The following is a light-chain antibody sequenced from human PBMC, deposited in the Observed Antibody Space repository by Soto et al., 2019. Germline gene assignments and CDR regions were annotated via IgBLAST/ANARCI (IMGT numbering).Light chain of an antibody. CDR3: QSYDSDNRGV. CDR2: EDN. Sequence: NFMLTQPQSVSESPGKTITISCTGSSGSVARNYIQWYQQRPGSAPTTVIYEDNRRRSGVPERFSGSVDSSSNSASLTISGLKPEDEADYCCQSYDSDNRGVFGGGTKLTVL. CDR1: SGSVARNY. V-gene: IGLV6-57*02. J-gene: IGLJ2*01.